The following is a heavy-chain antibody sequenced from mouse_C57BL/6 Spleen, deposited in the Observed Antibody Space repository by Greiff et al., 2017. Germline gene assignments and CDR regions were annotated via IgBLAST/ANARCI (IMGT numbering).Heavy chain of an antibody. V-gene: IGHV7-3*01. J-gene: IGHJ1*03. CDR2: IRNKANGYTT. CDR1: GFTFTDYY. D-gene: IGHD2-2*01. Sequence: EVHLVESGGGLVQPGGSLSLSCAASGFTFTDYYMSWVRQPPGKALEWLGFIRNKANGYTTEYSASVKGRFTISRDNSQSILYLQMNALRAEDSATYYCARYGYDRDWYFDVWGTGTTVTVSS. CDR3: ARYGYDRDWYFDV.